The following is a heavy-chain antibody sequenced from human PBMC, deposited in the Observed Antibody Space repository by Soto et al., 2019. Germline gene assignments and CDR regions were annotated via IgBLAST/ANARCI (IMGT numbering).Heavy chain of an antibody. CDR2: ISSSSSTI. J-gene: IGHJ4*02. Sequence: EVQLVESGGGLVQPGGSLRLSCAASGFTFSGYNMNWVRQAPGKGLEWVSYISSSSSTIYYADSVKGRFTISRDNAKNSLYLQMNSLRAEDTAVYYCARXSQWLVGGLDYWGQGTLVTVSS. CDR1: GFTFSGYN. CDR3: ARXSQWLVGGLDY. D-gene: IGHD6-19*01. V-gene: IGHV3-48*01.